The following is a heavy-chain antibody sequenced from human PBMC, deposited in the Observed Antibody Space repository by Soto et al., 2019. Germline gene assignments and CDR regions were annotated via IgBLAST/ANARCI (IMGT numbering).Heavy chain of an antibody. CDR1: GGSVSSGDYY. Sequence: KLAETLSLTCAVSGGSVSSGDYYWGWIRQPPGKGLELIGYIYYNGGTYYNPSLKSRAFISIDTSENQFSLKLSSVTAADTAVYYCASSYDSSGYDAFDFWGQGTMVTVSS. V-gene: IGHV4-30-4*01. CDR2: IYYNGGT. D-gene: IGHD3-22*01. J-gene: IGHJ3*01. CDR3: ASSYDSSGYDAFDF.